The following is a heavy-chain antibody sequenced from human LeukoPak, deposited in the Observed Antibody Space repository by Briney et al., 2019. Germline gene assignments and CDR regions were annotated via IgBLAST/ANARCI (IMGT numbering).Heavy chain of an antibody. Sequence: PGGSLRLSGAASGFTFSSYAMSWFRKAPGKGLEWVSAISGSGGSTYYADSVKGRFTISRDNSKNTLYLQMNSLRAEDTAVYYCAKTYYYDSSGYIFDYWGQGTLVTVSS. V-gene: IGHV3-23*01. D-gene: IGHD3-22*01. CDR2: ISGSGGST. CDR3: AKTYYYDSSGYIFDY. J-gene: IGHJ4*02. CDR1: GFTFSSYA.